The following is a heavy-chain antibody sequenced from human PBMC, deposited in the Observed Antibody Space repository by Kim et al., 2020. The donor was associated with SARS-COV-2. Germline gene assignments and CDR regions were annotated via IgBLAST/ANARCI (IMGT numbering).Heavy chain of an antibody. J-gene: IGHJ6*02. Sequence: GGSLRLSCSASGFTFSSYAMHWVRQAPGKGLEYVSAISSNGGSTYYADSVKGRFTISRDNSKNTLYLQMSSLRAEDTAVYYCVRALYYYDSSCQKYMDVWARGTTLSVSS. D-gene: IGHD3-22*01. V-gene: IGHV3-64D*09. CDR3: VRALYYYDSSCQKYMDV. CDR1: GFTFSSYA. CDR2: ISSNGGST.